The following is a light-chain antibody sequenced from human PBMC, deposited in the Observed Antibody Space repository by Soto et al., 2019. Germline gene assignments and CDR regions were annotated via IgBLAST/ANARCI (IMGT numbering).Light chain of an antibody. J-gene: IGLJ2*01. CDR3: TSYTSNTTPI. CDR2: EVT. V-gene: IGLV2-14*01. CDR1: SSDVGAYNY. Sequence: QSALTQPASVSGSPGQSITISCTGTSSDVGAYNYVSWYQKHPDKAPKLMIYEVTNRPSGVSHRFSGSKSGNTASLTISGLQAEDEADYYCTSYTSNTTPIFGGGTKLTVL.